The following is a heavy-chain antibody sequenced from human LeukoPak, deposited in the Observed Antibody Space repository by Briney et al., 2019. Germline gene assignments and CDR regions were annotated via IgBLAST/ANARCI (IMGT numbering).Heavy chain of an antibody. D-gene: IGHD6-13*01. Sequence: SETLSLTCAVYGGSFSGYYWRCIRPPPGKGREWIGEINHSGSTNYNPSLKSRVTISVDTSKNQFSLKLSSVTAADTAVYYGARCHSSYYYYMDVWGKGTTVTVSS. CDR3: ARCHSSYYYYMDV. V-gene: IGHV4-34*01. CDR1: GGSFSGYY. CDR2: INHSGST. J-gene: IGHJ6*03.